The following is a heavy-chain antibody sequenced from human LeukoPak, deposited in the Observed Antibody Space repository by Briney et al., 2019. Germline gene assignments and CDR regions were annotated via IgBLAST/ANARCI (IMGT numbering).Heavy chain of an antibody. J-gene: IGHJ4*02. CDR2: IYYSGST. V-gene: IGHV4-59*08. CDR1: GGSISSSY. D-gene: IGHD5-18*01. Sequence: SETLSLTCTVSGGSISSSYWSWIRQPPGQGLEWIGYIYYSGSTTYNPYLKRRVTISVKTSKTQFSLKLSSVTAADTAVYYCARHGGYSYGPPGFFDFWGQGTLVTVSS. CDR3: ARHGGYSYGPPGFFDF.